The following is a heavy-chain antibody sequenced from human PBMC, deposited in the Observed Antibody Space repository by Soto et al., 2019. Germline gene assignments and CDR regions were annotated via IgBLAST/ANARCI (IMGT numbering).Heavy chain of an antibody. D-gene: IGHD2-15*01. CDR1: GYSFTSYW. J-gene: IGHJ3*02. CDR2: IYPGDSDT. CDR3: ARLMGIVVVVAARGDAFDI. V-gene: IGHV5-51*01. Sequence: GESLKISCKGSGYSFTSYWIGWVRQMPGKGLEWMGIIYPGDSDTRYSPSFQGQVTISADKSISTAYLQWSSLKASDTAMYYCARLMGIVVVVAARGDAFDIWGQGTMVTV.